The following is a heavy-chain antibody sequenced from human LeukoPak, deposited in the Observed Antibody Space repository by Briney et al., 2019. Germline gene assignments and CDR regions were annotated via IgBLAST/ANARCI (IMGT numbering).Heavy chain of an antibody. D-gene: IGHD1-14*01. CDR2: INPNSGGT. Sequence: ASVKVSCKASGYTFTGYYMHWVRQAPGQGLGWMGWINPNSGGTNYAQKFQGRVTMTRDTSISTAYMELSRLRSDDTAVYYCARDRPGLYYYGMDVWGQGTTVTVSS. CDR3: ARDRPGLYYYGMDV. CDR1: GYTFTGYY. V-gene: IGHV1-2*02. J-gene: IGHJ6*02.